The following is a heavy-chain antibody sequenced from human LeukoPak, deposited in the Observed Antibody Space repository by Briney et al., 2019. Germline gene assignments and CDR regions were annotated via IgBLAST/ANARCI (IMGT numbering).Heavy chain of an antibody. Sequence: SETLSLTCSVYGESFSGYYWSSIRQPPGKGLEWIGEINHSGSTNYNPSLKSRVTISVDTSKTHFSLKLSSVTAADTAVSYCARGFFGVAATRAFDIWGQGTMVTVSS. D-gene: IGHD2-15*01. V-gene: IGHV4-34*01. J-gene: IGHJ3*02. CDR2: INHSGST. CDR3: ARGFFGVAATRAFDI. CDR1: GESFSGYY.